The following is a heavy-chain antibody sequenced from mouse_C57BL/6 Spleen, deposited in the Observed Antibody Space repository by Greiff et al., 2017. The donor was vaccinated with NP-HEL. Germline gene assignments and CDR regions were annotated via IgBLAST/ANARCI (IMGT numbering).Heavy chain of an antibody. CDR2: IHPNSGST. CDR1: GYTFTSYW. V-gene: IGHV1-64*01. J-gene: IGHJ1*03. CDR3: ARGGGFYWYFDV. Sequence: VQLQQPGAELVKPGASVKLSCKASGYTFTSYWMHWVKQRPGQGLEWIGMIHPNSGSTNYNEKFKSKATLTVDKSSSTAYMQLSSLTSEDSAVYYCARGGGFYWYFDVWGTGTTVTVSS.